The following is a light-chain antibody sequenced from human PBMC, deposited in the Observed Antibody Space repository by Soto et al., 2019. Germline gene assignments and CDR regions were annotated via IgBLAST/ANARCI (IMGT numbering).Light chain of an antibody. J-gene: IGKJ5*01. V-gene: IGKV1-5*01. CDR1: QSISSW. Sequence: DTQMTQSPSTLSASVGDRVTXXXRASQSISSWLAWYQQKPGKAPKLLIYDASSLESGVPSRVSGSGSGTEFTLTISSLQPEDFATYYCQQSYRTPTFGQGTRLEIK. CDR3: QQSYRTPT. CDR2: DAS.